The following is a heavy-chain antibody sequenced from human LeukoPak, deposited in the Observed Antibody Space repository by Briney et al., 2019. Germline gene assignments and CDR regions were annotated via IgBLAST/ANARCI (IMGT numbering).Heavy chain of an antibody. D-gene: IGHD4-17*01. Sequence: GESLKISCQGSGYNFPIYWIGWVRQMPGKGLEWMGIIYPGGSDTRYSPSFQGQVTISADKSISTAYLQWSSLKASDTAMYYCARHGSGDGVDYWGQGTLVTVSS. J-gene: IGHJ4*02. CDR3: ARHGSGDGVDY. V-gene: IGHV5-51*01. CDR1: GYNFPIYW. CDR2: IYPGGSDT.